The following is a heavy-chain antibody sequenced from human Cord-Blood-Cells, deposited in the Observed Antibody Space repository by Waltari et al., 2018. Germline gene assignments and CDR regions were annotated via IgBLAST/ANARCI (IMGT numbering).Heavy chain of an antibody. J-gene: IGHJ4*02. V-gene: IGHV3-48*02. CDR1: GFTFSSYS. D-gene: IGHD4-4*01. CDR3: AREEGYSN. Sequence: EVQLVESGGGLVQHGGSLRLSCAASGFTFSSYSMNWDRQAPGKGLEWVSYNSSSSRTIYYADAVKGRFTISRDNAKNALYLQMNSLRDEDTAVYYCAREEGYSNWGQGTLVTVSS. CDR2: NSSSSRTI.